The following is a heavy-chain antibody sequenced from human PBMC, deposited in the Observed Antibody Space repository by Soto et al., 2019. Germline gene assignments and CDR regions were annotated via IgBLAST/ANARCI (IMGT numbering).Heavy chain of an antibody. D-gene: IGHD3-10*01. J-gene: IGHJ4*02. V-gene: IGHV4-4*02. Sequence: SETLSLTCAVSSGSISSSNWWSWVRQPPGKGLEWIGEIYHSGSTNYNPSLKSRVTISVDKSKNQFSLKLSSVTAADTAVYYCARVRRPYGSGSYYYDYWGQGTLVTVSS. CDR3: ARVRRPYGSGSYYYDY. CDR1: SGSISSSNW. CDR2: IYHSGST.